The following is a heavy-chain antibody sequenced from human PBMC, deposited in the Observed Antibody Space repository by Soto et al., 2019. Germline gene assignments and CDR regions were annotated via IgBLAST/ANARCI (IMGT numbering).Heavy chain of an antibody. D-gene: IGHD3-3*01. J-gene: IGHJ6*02. V-gene: IGHV1-69*01. CDR3: ARAGAESVWSGYSDYYYYGMDV. CDR2: IIPIFATA. CDR1: GGTFSSYA. Sequence: QVQLVQSGAEVKKPGSSVKVSCKASGGTFSSYAISWVRQAPGQGLEWMGGIIPIFATAYYAQKFQGRVTITADQSTSTAYMELSSLRYEDTAVYYCARAGAESVWSGYSDYYYYGMDVWGQGTTVTVSS.